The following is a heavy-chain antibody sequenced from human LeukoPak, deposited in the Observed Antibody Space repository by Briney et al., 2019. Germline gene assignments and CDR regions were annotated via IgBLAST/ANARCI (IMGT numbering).Heavy chain of an antibody. J-gene: IGHJ4*02. CDR2: ISGSGGST. V-gene: IGHV3-23*01. CDR3: AKDWGTTVTTVFDY. CDR1: GFTLSSYA. Sequence: GGSLRLSCAASGFTLSSYAMSWVRQAPGKGLEWVSAISGSGGSTYYADPVKGRCTISRDNSKNTLYLQMTSLRAEDTAVYYCAKDWGTTVTTVFDYWGQGTLVTVSS. D-gene: IGHD4-17*01.